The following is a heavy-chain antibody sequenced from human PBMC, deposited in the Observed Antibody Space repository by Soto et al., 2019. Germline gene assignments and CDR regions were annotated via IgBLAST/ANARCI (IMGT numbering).Heavy chain of an antibody. CDR3: AREVYEGSGYYSRWYFDL. CDR1: GFTLTGYS. Sequence: EVQLVESGGGLVKPGGSLRLSCVASGFTLTGYSLNWVLQTPGKGLEWVSSISSSSSSIYYAESVRGRFAISRDNANNSLYLQMNSLRAEDTAVYYCAREVYEGSGYYSRWYFDLWGRGTLVTVSS. J-gene: IGHJ2*01. D-gene: IGHD3-22*01. CDR2: ISSSSSSI. V-gene: IGHV3-21*01.